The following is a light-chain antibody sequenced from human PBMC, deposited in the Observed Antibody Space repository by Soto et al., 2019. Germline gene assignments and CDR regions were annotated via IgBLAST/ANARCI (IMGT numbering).Light chain of an antibody. J-gene: IGKJ4*01. CDR1: QTVTSN. Sequence: EIVMTQDPATLSVSPGERVTLSCRASQTVTSNLAWYQQKPGQAPRLLIYGASTRATAIPARFSGSGSGTEFTLTVSSLQSEDFAVYYCQQYNNWRFTFGGGTKVEIK. CDR2: GAS. CDR3: QQYNNWRFT. V-gene: IGKV3-15*01.